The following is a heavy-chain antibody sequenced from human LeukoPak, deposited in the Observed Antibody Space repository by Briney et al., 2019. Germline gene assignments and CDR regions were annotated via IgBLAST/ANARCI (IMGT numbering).Heavy chain of an antibody. Sequence: SETLSLTCTVSGGSISSYYWSWIRQPAGKGLEWIGRIYTSGSTNYNPSLTSRVTMSVDTSKHQFSLKLSSVTAADTAVYYCARDRGYSGYDLADYYFDYWGQGTLVTVSS. CDR2: IYTSGST. V-gene: IGHV4-4*07. D-gene: IGHD5-12*01. J-gene: IGHJ4*02. CDR1: GGSISSYY. CDR3: ARDRGYSGYDLADYYFDY.